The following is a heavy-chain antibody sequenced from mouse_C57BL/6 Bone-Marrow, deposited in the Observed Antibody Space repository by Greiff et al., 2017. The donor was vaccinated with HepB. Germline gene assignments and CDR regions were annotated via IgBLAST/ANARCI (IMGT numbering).Heavy chain of an antibody. Sequence: EVQLVESGGGLVQPGGSLKLSCAASGFTFSDYYMYWVRQTPEKRLEWVAYISNGGGSTYYPDTVKGRFTISRDNAKNTLYLQMSRLKSEDTAMYYCASPIYYYGSSYYYAMDYWGQGTSVTVSS. D-gene: IGHD1-1*01. J-gene: IGHJ4*01. CDR1: GFTFSDYY. V-gene: IGHV5-12*01. CDR3: ASPIYYYGSSYYYAMDY. CDR2: ISNGGGST.